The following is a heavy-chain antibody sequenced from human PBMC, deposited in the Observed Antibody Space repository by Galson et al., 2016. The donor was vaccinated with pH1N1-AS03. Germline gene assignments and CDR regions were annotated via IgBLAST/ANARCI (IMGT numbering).Heavy chain of an antibody. J-gene: IGHJ4*02. D-gene: IGHD2-21*02. CDR2: IYHTGRT. CDR1: GYSISSGYY. V-gene: IGHV4-38-2*01. CDR3: ARFEWSDCYCDY. Sequence: CDVSGYSISSGYYWGWIRQAPGKALEYIGNIYHTGRTYYNLSLKSLVTISRDTSKNQLSLKVRSVTAADTAVYYCARFEWSDCYCDYWGQGMLVTVSS.